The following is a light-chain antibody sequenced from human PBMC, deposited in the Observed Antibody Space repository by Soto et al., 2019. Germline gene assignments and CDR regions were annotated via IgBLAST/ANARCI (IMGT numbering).Light chain of an antibody. V-gene: IGLV2-11*01. CDR2: DVS. J-gene: IGLJ1*01. CDR3: CSYAGSYGYV. CDR1: SYNVGGYNY. Sequence: QCALTQPRSVSGSPGQSVTISCTGTSYNVGGYNYVYWYQQHPGKAPKLMIYDVSKRPSGVPDRFSGSKSGNTASLTISGLQAEDEADYYCCSYAGSYGYVFGTGTKLTVL.